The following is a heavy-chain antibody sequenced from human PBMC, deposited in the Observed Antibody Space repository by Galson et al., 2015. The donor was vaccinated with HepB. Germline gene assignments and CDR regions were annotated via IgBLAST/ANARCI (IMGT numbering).Heavy chain of an antibody. J-gene: IGHJ4*02. CDR1: GGTFTTYA. CDR2: IIPIFGTA. Sequence: SVKVSCKASGGTFTTYAISWVRQAPGQGLEWMGGIIPIFGTANYAQKFQGRVTITADESTRTAYMELTGLRAEDTAVYYCARAGAYVFPYYFDYWGQGTLVTVSS. D-gene: IGHD2-21*01. V-gene: IGHV1-69*13. CDR3: ARAGAYVFPYYFDY.